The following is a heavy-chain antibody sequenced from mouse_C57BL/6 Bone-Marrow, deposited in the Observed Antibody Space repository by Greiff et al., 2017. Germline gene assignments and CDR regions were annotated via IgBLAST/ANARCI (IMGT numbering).Heavy chain of an antibody. Sequence: QVQLQQSGAELARPGASVKLSCKASGYTFTSYGISWVKQRTGQGLEWIGEIYPRSGNTYYNEKFKGKATLTADKSSSTAYMELRSLTSEDSAVYFCAREGVLLRYLYWYFDVWGTGTTVTVSS. V-gene: IGHV1-81*01. CDR2: IYPRSGNT. CDR1: GYTFTSYG. J-gene: IGHJ1*03. CDR3: AREGVLLRYLYWYFDV. D-gene: IGHD1-1*01.